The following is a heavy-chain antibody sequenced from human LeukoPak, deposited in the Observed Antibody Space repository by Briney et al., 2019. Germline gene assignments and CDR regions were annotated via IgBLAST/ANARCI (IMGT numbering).Heavy chain of an antibody. Sequence: SETLSLTCTVSGGSISSYYWSWIRQPPGKGLEWIGYIYYGGSTNYNPSLKSRVTISVDTSKNQFSLKLSSVTAADTAVYYCARSDCSSTSCYNPYYYYYGMDVWGQGTTVTVSS. D-gene: IGHD2-2*02. J-gene: IGHJ6*02. CDR1: GGSISSYY. CDR2: IYYGGST. CDR3: ARSDCSSTSCYNPYYYYYGMDV. V-gene: IGHV4-59*01.